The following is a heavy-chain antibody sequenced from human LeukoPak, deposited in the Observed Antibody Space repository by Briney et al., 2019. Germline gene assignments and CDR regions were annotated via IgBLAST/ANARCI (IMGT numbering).Heavy chain of an antibody. CDR2: IYYSGST. V-gene: IGHV4-59*08. CDR1: GGSISSYY. Sequence: PSETLSLTCTVSGGSISSYYWSWIRQPPGKGLEWIGYIYYSGSTNYSPSLKSRVTVSVDTSKNQFSLKLSSVTAADTAVYYCARSSYGLYYFDYWSQGTLVTVSS. CDR3: ARSSYGLYYFDY. J-gene: IGHJ4*02. D-gene: IGHD5-18*01.